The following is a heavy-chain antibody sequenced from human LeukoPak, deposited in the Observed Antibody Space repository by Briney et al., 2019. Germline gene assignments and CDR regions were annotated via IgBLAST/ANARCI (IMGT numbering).Heavy chain of an antibody. V-gene: IGHV3-48*03. D-gene: IGHD5-12*01. J-gene: IGHJ4*02. CDR1: GFTFSSYE. Sequence: GGSLRLSCAASGFTFSSYEMNWVRQAPGKGLEWISYISSSGSTLYYADSVKGRFTISRDDAKNSLYLQMNSLRGDDTAMYYCAGERGGYGFYWGQGTLVTVSS. CDR3: AGERGGYGFY. CDR2: ISSSGSTL.